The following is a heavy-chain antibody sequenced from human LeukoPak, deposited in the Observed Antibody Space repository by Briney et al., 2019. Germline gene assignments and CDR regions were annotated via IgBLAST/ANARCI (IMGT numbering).Heavy chain of an antibody. Sequence: GGSLRLSCAASGFTFSSYWMHWVRQAPGKGLVWVSRINTDLSSTSYADSVKGRFTISRDNAKNTVYLQMNSLRVEDTAVYYCARVGYCSSGTCYGMDVWGPGTTVSVSS. V-gene: IGHV3-74*01. CDR3: ARVGYCSSGTCYGMDV. J-gene: IGHJ6*02. CDR2: INTDLSST. D-gene: IGHD2-2*01. CDR1: GFTFSSYW.